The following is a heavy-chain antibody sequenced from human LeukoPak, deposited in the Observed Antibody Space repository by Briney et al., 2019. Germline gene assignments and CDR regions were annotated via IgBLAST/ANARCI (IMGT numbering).Heavy chain of an antibody. V-gene: IGHV3-30*18. J-gene: IGHJ4*02. CDR2: ISYDGSNK. D-gene: IGHD6-13*01. CDR3: AKHPGTLDYFDY. CDR1: GFTFSSYA. Sequence: GGSLRLSCAASGFTFSSYAMSWVRQAPGKGLEWAAVISYDGSNKYYADSVKGRFTISRDNSKNTLYLQMNSLRAEDTAVYYCAKHPGTLDYFDYWGQGTLVTVSS.